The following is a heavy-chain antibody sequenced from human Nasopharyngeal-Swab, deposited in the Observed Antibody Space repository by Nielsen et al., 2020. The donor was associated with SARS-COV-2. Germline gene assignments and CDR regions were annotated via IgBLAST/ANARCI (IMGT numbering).Heavy chain of an antibody. V-gene: IGHV5-10-1*01. CDR2: IDPRDSYI. D-gene: IGHD3-10*01. J-gene: IGHJ5*02. Sequence: GESLKIPCKGSGYSFTNYWIVWVRQMPGKGLEWMGTIDPRDSYITYSPSFQGHVTISTDKSINTAYLQWSSLKASDTAMYYCARLISGSGPFDPWGQGTLVTVSS. CDR3: ARLISGSGPFDP. CDR1: GYSFTNYW.